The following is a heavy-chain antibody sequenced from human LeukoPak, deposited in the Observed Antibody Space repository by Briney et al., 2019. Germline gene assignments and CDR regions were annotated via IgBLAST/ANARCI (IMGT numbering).Heavy chain of an antibody. CDR1: GGSFSGYY. CDR2: INHSGST. V-gene: IGHV4-34*01. Sequence: PSETLSLTCAVYGGSFSGYYWSWIRQPPGKGLEWIGEINHSGSTNYNPSLKSRVTISADTSKNQFSLKLSSVTAADTAVYYCARGLSTPRYYYDSSGYYRTYYYYYMDVWGKGTTVTVS. J-gene: IGHJ6*03. D-gene: IGHD3-22*01. CDR3: ARGLSTPRYYYDSSGYYRTYYYYYMDV.